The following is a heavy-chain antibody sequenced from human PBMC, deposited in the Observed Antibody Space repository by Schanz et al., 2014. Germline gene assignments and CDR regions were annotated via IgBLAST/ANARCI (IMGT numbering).Heavy chain of an antibody. CDR3: ATASSPVREAGAGSSFHL. J-gene: IGHJ5*02. D-gene: IGHD6-13*01. V-gene: IGHV3-23*04. CDR1: GFTFSSYW. Sequence: EVQLVESGGGLVQPGGSLRLSCAASGFTFSSYWMHWVRQAPGKGLEWVSAISGGGGTTYYADSVKGRFTISRDNSKNTLYLQMNSLKIEDTAVYYCATASSPVREAGAGSSFHLWGQGTLVTVSS. CDR2: ISGGGGTT.